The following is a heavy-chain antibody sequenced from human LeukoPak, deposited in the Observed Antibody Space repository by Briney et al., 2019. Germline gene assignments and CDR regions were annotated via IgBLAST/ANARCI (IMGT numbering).Heavy chain of an antibody. V-gene: IGHV1-46*01. CDR2: INPSGGST. J-gene: IGHJ5*02. CDR3: ARDARDRYYDFWSAANWFDP. D-gene: IGHD3-3*01. CDR1: GYTFTSYY. Sequence: ASVKVSCKASGYTFTSYYMHWVRQAPGQGLEWMGIINPSGGSTSYAQKFQGRATMTRDTSTSTVYMELSSLRSEDTAVYYCARDARDRYYDFWSAANWFDPWGQGTLVTVSS.